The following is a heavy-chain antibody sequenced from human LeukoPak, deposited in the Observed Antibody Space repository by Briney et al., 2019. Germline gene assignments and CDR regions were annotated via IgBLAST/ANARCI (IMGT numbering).Heavy chain of an antibody. D-gene: IGHD1-14*01. CDR2: ISANNGET. V-gene: IGHV1-18*04. CDR1: GYTFTNYG. CDR3: ARVPPSAHQVFSSDY. Sequence: ASVKVSCKASGYTFTNYGISWVRLAPGQGLEWMSWISANNGETRYAQNFQGRVTMTTDTSTTTAYMELRSLRSDDTAVYYCARVPPSAHQVFSSDYWGQGTQVTVSS. J-gene: IGHJ4*02.